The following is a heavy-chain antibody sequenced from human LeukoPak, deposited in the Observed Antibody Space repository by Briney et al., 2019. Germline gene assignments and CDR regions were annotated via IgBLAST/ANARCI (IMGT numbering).Heavy chain of an antibody. V-gene: IGHV4-59*01. J-gene: IGHJ5*02. Sequence: PSETLSLTCAVYGGSFSGYYWSWIRQPPGKGLEWIGYIYYSGSTNYNPSLKSRVTISVDTSKNQFSLKLSSVTAADTAVYYCARGGYYGSANWFDPWGQGTLVTVSS. CDR2: IYYSGST. CDR1: GGSFSGYY. CDR3: ARGGYYGSANWFDP. D-gene: IGHD3-10*01.